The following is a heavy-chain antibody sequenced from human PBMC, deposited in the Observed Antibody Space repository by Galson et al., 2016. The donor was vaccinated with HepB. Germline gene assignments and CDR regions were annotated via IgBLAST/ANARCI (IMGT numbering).Heavy chain of an antibody. J-gene: IGHJ3*02. Sequence: SVKVSCKASGYTFTDYYMHWVRQAPGQGLEWMGWINPNSGGTNYAQKFQGRVTMTRDTSISTAYMELNRLRSDDTAVYYCARGRYYDSSGHFAFDIWGQGTMVTVSS. CDR1: GYTFTDYY. CDR3: ARGRYYDSSGHFAFDI. V-gene: IGHV1-2*02. D-gene: IGHD3-22*01. CDR2: INPNSGGT.